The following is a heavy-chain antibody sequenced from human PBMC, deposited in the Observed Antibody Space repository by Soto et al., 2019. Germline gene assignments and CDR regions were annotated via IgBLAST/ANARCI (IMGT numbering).Heavy chain of an antibody. CDR1: GCTFTSYT. D-gene: IGHD6-6*01. J-gene: IGHJ4*02. Sequence: GGSLRLSCEASGCTFTSYTMNWVRQAPGKGLEWVSSISSGTTYIYYADSVKGRFTISRDNAKNSLFLQMNSLKAEDTAVYYCVRGYSSSSAGYWGQGTLVTVSS. V-gene: IGHV3-21*01. CDR3: VRGYSSSSAGY. CDR2: ISSGTTYI.